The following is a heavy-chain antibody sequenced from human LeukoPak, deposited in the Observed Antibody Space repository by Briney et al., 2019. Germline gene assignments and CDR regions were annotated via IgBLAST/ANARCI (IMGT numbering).Heavy chain of an antibody. D-gene: IGHD3-3*01. J-gene: IGHJ4*02. CDR3: ARGRAVGFLVPYDS. CDR2: INPNSGGT. Sequence: GASVKVSCKASAYTFTDSYIHWVRQAPGRGLEWMGCINPNSGGTKSAQKFQGRVTLTRDTSIATTHMEVTMLRSDDTAVYYCARGRAVGFLVPYDSWCQGTLVTVSS. V-gene: IGHV1-2*02. CDR1: AYTFTDSY.